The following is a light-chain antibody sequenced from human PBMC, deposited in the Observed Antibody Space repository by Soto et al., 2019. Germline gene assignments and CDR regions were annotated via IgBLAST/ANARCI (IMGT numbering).Light chain of an antibody. CDR2: KVS. V-gene: IGKV2-30*01. CDR1: QSLVYSDGNTY. Sequence: VVLTQSPLSLPVTLGQPASISCNSSQSLVYSDGNTYLNWFQQRPGQSPRRLIYKVSDRDSGVPDRCSGSGSATDFTLKISGVQAEDVGIYYCMQGTHWPPYSFGQGTKLEIK. J-gene: IGKJ2*03. CDR3: MQGTHWPPYS.